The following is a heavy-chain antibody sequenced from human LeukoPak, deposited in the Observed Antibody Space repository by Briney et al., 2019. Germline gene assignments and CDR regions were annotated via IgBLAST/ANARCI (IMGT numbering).Heavy chain of an antibody. CDR1: GGSISSSCYF. CDR2: IYYGGST. J-gene: IGHJ4*02. Sequence: PSETRSLTCTVSGGSISSSCYFWGRIRQPPGTGLEWIGSIYYGGSTYYGPSLRSRVTISVDTSKNQFSLNLSSVTAADTAVYYCARHDGRGGATMGALDYWGQGSLVTVSS. CDR3: ARHDGRGGATMGALDY. V-gene: IGHV4-39*01. D-gene: IGHD4/OR15-4a*01.